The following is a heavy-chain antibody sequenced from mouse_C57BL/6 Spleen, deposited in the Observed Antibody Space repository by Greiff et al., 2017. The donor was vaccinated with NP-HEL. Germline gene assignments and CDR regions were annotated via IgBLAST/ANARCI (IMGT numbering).Heavy chain of an antibody. CDR2: ISGGGGNT. Sequence: DVHLVESGGGLVKPGGSLKLSCAASGFTFSSYTMSWVRQTPEKRLEWVATISGGGGNTYYPDSVKGRFTISRDNAKNTLYLQMSSLRSEDTALYYCARRTGREGYYFDYWGQGTTLTVSS. D-gene: IGHD4-1*01. J-gene: IGHJ2*01. CDR3: ARRTGREGYYFDY. CDR1: GFTFSSYT. V-gene: IGHV5-9*01.